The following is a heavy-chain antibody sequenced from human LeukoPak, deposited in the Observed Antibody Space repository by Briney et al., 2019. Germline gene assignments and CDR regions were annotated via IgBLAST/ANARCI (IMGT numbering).Heavy chain of an antibody. J-gene: IGHJ4*02. CDR2: IWYDGSNK. CDR3: AKERRDYYDSSGYPIDY. V-gene: IGHV3-33*06. CDR1: GFTFSSYG. D-gene: IGHD3-22*01. Sequence: GGSLRLSCAASGFTFSSYGMHWVRQAPVKGLEWVAVIWYDGSNKYYADSVKGRFTISRDNSKNTLYLQMNSLRAEDTAVYYCAKERRDYYDSSGYPIDYWGQGTLVTVSS.